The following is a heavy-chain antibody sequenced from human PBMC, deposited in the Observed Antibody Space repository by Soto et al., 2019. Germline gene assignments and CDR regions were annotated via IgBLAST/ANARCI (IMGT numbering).Heavy chain of an antibody. J-gene: IGHJ1*01. Sequence: QITLKESGPTLVKPTQTLTLTCTFSGFSLSTSGVGVGWIRQPPGKALEWLALIYWNDDKRYSPSLKSRLTITKDTSKNQVVLTMTDMDPVDTATYYCAHSGSRYCSGGSCYFEYFQHWGQGTLVTVSS. CDR1: GFSLSTSGVG. V-gene: IGHV2-5*01. CDR3: AHSGSRYCSGGSCYFEYFQH. CDR2: IYWNDDK. D-gene: IGHD2-15*01.